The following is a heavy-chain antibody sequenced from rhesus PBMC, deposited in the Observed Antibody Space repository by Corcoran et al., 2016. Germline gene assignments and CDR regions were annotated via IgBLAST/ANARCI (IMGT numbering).Heavy chain of an antibody. CDR3: TSDPRGSGWFDY. J-gene: IGHJ4*01. CDR2: IFGSGSKT. V-gene: IGHV4-169*02. D-gene: IGHD6-31*01. CDR1: GGSISSSY. Sequence: QLQLQESGPGLVKPSETLSVTCAVSGGSISSSYWSWIRQAPGKGLEWICYIFGSGSKTNYNPSLQSRVTLSVDTSKNPLSLRLSSVTAADTAVYFCTSDPRGSGWFDYWSQGVLVTVSS.